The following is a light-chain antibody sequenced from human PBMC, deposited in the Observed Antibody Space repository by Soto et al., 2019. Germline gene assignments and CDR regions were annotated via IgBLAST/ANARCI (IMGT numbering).Light chain of an antibody. V-gene: IGLV1-47*01. CDR3: AAWDDSLSGWV. Sequence: QSVLTQPPSASGTPGQRVTISCSGSSSNIGGNYVHWYQQLPGTAPKLLIYRSTQRPSGIPDRFSGSKSGTSASLAIGGLRSEDEADYYCAAWDDSLSGWVFGGGTKLTVL. J-gene: IGLJ3*02. CDR2: RST. CDR1: SSNIGGNY.